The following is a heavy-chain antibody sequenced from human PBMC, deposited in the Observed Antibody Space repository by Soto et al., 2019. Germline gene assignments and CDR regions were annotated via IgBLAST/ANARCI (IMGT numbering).Heavy chain of an antibody. CDR3: ARTYSSSWSYFDY. V-gene: IGHV2-26*01. CDR2: IFSSDEK. J-gene: IGHJ4*02. Sequence: ASGPTLVNPTETLTLTCTVSGFSLSNARMGVSWIRQPPGKALEWLAHIFSSDEKSYSTSLKSRLTISKDTSKSQVVLTMTNMDPVDTATYYCARTYSSSWSYFDYWGQGALVTVSS. D-gene: IGHD6-13*01. CDR1: GFSLSNARMG.